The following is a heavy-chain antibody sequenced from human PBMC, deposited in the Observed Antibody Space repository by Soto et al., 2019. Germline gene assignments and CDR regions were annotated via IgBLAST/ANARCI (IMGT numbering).Heavy chain of an antibody. CDR3: ARVPPGSSGYLYYFDY. CDR2: IIPIFGTA. J-gene: IGHJ4*02. CDR1: GGTFSSYA. V-gene: IGHV1-69*06. D-gene: IGHD3-22*01. Sequence: SVKVSCKASGGTFSSYAISWVRQPPGQGLEWMGGIIPIFGTANYAQKFQGRVTITADKSTSTAYMELSSLRSEDMAVYYCARVPPGSSGYLYYFDYWGQGTLVTVSS.